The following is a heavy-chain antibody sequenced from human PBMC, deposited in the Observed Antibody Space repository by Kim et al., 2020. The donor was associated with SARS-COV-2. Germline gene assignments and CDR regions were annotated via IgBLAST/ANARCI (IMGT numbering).Heavy chain of an antibody. D-gene: IGHD5-12*01. J-gene: IGHJ4*02. V-gene: IGHV1-69*13. CDR3: AMGAPYSGYDDGHDY. CDR2: IIPIFGTA. CDR1: GGTFSSYA. Sequence: SVKVSCKASGGTFSSYAISWVRQAPGQGLEWMGGIIPIFGTANYAQKFQGRVTITADESTSTAYMELSSLRSEDTAVYYCAMGAPYSGYDDGHDYWGQGTLVTVSS.